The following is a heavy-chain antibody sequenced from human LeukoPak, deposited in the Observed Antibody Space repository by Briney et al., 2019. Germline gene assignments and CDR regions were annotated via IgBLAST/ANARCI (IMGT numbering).Heavy chain of an antibody. CDR3: ARAWTLDY. CDR2: ISGSGRT. CDR1: GFTFSNYA. D-gene: IGHD3/OR15-3a*01. J-gene: IGHJ4*02. Sequence: GGSLRLSCAASGFTFSNYAMNSVRQAPGKGLEWVSGISGSGRTYYADSEKGRFTISRDTSKNTLYLQMNSLRAEDTAVYYCARAWTLDYWGQGTLVTVSS. V-gene: IGHV3-23*01.